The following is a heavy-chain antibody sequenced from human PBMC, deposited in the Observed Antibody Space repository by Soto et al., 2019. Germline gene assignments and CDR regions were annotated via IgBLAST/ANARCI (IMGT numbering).Heavy chain of an antibody. CDR2: RSYSGST. D-gene: IGHD2-21*02. J-gene: IGHJ5*02. CDR1: GGSISSGDYY. V-gene: IGHV4-31*03. Sequence: QVQLQESGPGLVKPSQTLSLTCTVSGGSISSGDYYWSWVRQHPGKGLEWIGYRSYSGSTYYNPSLKSRVTIVVDTSRNQFSVRLSSVTAADTAVYYCAREGGLAYCGGDCLYNWFDPWGQGTLVTVSS. CDR3: AREGGLAYCGGDCLYNWFDP.